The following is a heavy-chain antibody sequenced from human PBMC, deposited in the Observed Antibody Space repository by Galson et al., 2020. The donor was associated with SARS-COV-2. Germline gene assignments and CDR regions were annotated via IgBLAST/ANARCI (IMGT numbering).Heavy chain of an antibody. CDR1: GLTVSSNY. CDR3: ARDYASWFDA. CDR2: IYSDGST. D-gene: IGHD3-16*01. Sequence: GGSLRLSCAASGLTVSSNYMSWVRQAPGKGLEWVSVIYSDGSTSYADPVKGRFIISRDISKNTLYLQMNSLRAEDTAVYHCARDYASWFDACGQGTLVTVSS. J-gene: IGHJ5*02. V-gene: IGHV3-53*01.